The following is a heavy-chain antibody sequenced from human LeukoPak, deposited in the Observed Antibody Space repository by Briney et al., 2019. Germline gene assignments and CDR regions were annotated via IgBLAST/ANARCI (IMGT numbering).Heavy chain of an antibody. V-gene: IGHV3-30*18. CDR2: IAYDGSNK. CDR1: GFTLSSYG. CDR3: AKVERYCSSTSCYKFYYYYGMEV. J-gene: IGHJ6*02. D-gene: IGHD2-2*01. Sequence: GRSLRLSCAASGFTLSSYGMHWVRQAPGNGVEWLAVIAYDGSNKYYADSLKGRFTISRDNSRNTLYLQMNSLRAKDTAVYYCAKVERYCSSTSCYKFYYYYGMEVWGQGNTVTVSS.